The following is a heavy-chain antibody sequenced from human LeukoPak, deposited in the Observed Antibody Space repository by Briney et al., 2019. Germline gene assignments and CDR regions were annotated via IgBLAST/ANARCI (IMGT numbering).Heavy chain of an antibody. V-gene: IGHV4-38-2*01. D-gene: IGHD5-18*01. CDR3: AAEILDTAMVRIPY. CDR1: GYSISSGYY. Sequence: SETLSLTCAVSGYSISSGYYWGWMRQPPGKGLEWIGSMHHSGSTFYNPSLKSRVTISVDTSKNQFSLKLSSVTAADTAVYFCAAEILDTAMVRIPYWGQGTLVTVSS. J-gene: IGHJ4*02. CDR2: MHHSGST.